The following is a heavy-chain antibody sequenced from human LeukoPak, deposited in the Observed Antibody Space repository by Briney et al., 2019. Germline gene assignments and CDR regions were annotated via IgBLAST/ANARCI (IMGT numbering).Heavy chain of an antibody. V-gene: IGHV3-30*18. D-gene: IGHD4-11*01. CDR2: ILYDGSKK. CDR3: ANEYSKGDI. Sequence: GGSLRLSCAASGFTFTNYNMHWVRQTPGKGLQWVAAILYDGSKKYYADSVKGRFSVYRDNSNYTLYLQMNSLKTEDTAVYSCANEYSKGDIWGQETMVTVSS. CDR1: GFTFTNYN. J-gene: IGHJ3*02.